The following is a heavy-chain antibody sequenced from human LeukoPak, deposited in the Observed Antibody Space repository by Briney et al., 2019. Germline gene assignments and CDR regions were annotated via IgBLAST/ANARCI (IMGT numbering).Heavy chain of an antibody. V-gene: IGHV5-51*01. D-gene: IGHD3-10*01. CDR1: GYIFTSYR. Sequence: GESLKISCKASGYIFTSYRSGWLRQMPGKGLEWMGIIYPGDSNTRYSPSFQGQVTMSADKSISTAYLQWSSLKASDTAMYYCARITMVRGVIIWFDPWGQGTLVTVSS. CDR3: ARITMVRGVIIWFDP. J-gene: IGHJ5*02. CDR2: IYPGDSNT.